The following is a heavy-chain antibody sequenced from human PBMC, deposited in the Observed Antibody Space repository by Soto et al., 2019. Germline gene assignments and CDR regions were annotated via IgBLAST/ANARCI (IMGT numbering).Heavy chain of an antibody. D-gene: IGHD2-2*01. CDR2: IIPIFGTA. J-gene: IGHJ5*02. Sequence: QVQLVQSGAEVKKPGSSVKVSCKASGGTFSSYAISWVRQAPGQGLEWMGGIIPIFGTANYAQKFQGRVTITADESTSTAYRELSSLRSEDTAVYYCAREGVIVVVAAPEEQNCFDPWGQGTLVTVSS. CDR1: GGTFSSYA. CDR3: AREGVIVVVAAPEEQNCFDP. V-gene: IGHV1-69*01.